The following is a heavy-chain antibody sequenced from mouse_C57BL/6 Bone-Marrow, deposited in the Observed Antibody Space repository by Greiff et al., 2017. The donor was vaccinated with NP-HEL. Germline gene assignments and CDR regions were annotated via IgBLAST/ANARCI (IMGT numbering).Heavy chain of an antibody. Sequence: DVKLVESGGGLVQPGGSLSLSCAASGFTFTDYYMSWVRQPPGKALEWLGFIRNKANGYSTEYSASVKGRFTISRDNSQGILYLQRNALRAEDSDNYSSEKDIRDSHYKDYWGQGTTLTVSS. J-gene: IGHJ2*01. CDR2: IRNKANGYST. V-gene: IGHV7-3*01. CDR3: EKDIRDSHYKDY. CDR1: GFTFTDYY. D-gene: IGHD2-5*01.